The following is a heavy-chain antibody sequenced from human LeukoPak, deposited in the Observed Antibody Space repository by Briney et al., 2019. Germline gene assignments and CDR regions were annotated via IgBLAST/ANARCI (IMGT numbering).Heavy chain of an antibody. D-gene: IGHD4-17*01. Sequence: SETLSLTCTVSGGSITSISYYWGWIRQPPGKGLEWIGSIYYSGSTYYNPSLKSRVTFSVDTSKSKVSVRLTSVTAADSAVYFCARHGRGWHPCALTTSFDLWGRGALVAVSS. J-gene: IGHJ2*01. V-gene: IGHV4-39*01. CDR3: ARHGRGWHPCALTTSFDL. CDR1: GGSITSISYY. CDR2: IYYSGST.